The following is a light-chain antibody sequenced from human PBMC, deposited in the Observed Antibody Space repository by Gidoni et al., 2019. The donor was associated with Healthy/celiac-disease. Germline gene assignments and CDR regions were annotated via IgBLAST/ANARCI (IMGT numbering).Light chain of an antibody. CDR2: AAS. Sequence: DIQMTQSPSSLSASVGDRVTITCRASQSISSYLNLYQQKPGKAPKLLIYAASSLKSGVPSRFSGSGSGKDFTLTISSMQPEDFATYYCQQSYSTYTFGGGTKVEIK. J-gene: IGKJ4*01. V-gene: IGKV1-39*01. CDR3: QQSYSTYT. CDR1: QSISSY.